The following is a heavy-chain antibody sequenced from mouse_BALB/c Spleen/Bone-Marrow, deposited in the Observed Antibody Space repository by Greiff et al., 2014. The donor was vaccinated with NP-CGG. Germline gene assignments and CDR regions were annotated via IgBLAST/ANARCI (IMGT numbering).Heavy chain of an antibody. CDR1: GFNIKDTY. D-gene: IGHD2-1*01. CDR2: IDPANGNT. CDR3: ANSGNCEGGAMDY. Sequence: EVQLQQSGAELVKPGASVKLSCTASGFNIKDTYMHWVKQRPEQGLEWIGRIDPANGNTKYVPTFQGKATITADTSSNTAYLQLSSLTSEDTAVYYCANSGNCEGGAMDYWGQGISVTVSS. J-gene: IGHJ4*01. V-gene: IGHV14-3*02.